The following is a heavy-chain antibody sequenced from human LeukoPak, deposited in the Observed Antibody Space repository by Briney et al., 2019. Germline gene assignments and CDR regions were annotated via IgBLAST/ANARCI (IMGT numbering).Heavy chain of an antibody. Sequence: GSLRLSCAASGFTFSDYYMSWIRQAPGKGLEWVSYISSSSSYIKYADSVKGRFTISRDNAKNSLYLQMNSLRAEDTAVYYCARVAYCGGDCYSPFDYWGQGTLVTVSS. CDR1: GFTFSDYY. J-gene: IGHJ4*02. D-gene: IGHD2-21*02. CDR2: ISSSSSYI. CDR3: ARVAYCGGDCYSPFDY. V-gene: IGHV3-11*06.